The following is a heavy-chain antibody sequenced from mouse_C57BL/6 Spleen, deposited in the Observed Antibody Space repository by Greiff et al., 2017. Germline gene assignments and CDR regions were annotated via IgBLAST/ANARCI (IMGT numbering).Heavy chain of an antibody. CDR1: GYTFTGYW. CDR3: ARGVGYYANWGYFDC. D-gene: IGHD2-1*01. CDR2: ILPGSGST. V-gene: IGHV1-9*01. J-gene: IGHJ2*01. Sequence: QVQLQQSGAELMKPGASVKLSCKATGYTFTGYWIEWVKQRPGHGLEWIGEILPGSGSTNYNEKFKGKATFTADTSSNTAYMQLSSLTTEDSAIYYCARGVGYYANWGYFDCWGKGTTLTVAS.